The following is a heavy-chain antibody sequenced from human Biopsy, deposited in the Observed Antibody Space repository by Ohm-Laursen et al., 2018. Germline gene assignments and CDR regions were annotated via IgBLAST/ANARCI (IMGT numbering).Heavy chain of an antibody. J-gene: IGHJ4*02. CDR1: GFTLSNYG. Sequence: SLRLSCAASGFTLSNYGMHWVRQAPGRGLERVAAVSSDGKNKHYADSVQGRFTISRDNSKNTVDLQMNSLRAEDTAVYYCAKGLYSGSYYYDSWGQGTLVTVSS. V-gene: IGHV3-30*18. D-gene: IGHD1-26*01. CDR3: AKGLYSGSYYYDS. CDR2: VSSDGKNK.